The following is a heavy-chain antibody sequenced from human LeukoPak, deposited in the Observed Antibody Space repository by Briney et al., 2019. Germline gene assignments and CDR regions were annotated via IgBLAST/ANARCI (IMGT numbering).Heavy chain of an antibody. CDR1: GFTFSDHY. J-gene: IGHJ4*02. CDR3: ARRLGVRGVSVY. D-gene: IGHD3-10*01. V-gene: IGHV3-11*01. Sequence: PGGSLRLSCAASGFTFSDHYMSWIRQAPGKGLEWVSYISSSGNTIYYADSVKGRFTISRDNAKNSLYLQMNSLRAEDTAVYYCARRLGVRGVSVYWGQGTLVTVSS. CDR2: ISSSGNTI.